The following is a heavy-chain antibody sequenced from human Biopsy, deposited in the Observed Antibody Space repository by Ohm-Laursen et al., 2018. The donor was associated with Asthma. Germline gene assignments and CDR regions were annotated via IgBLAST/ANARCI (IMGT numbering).Heavy chain of an antibody. CDR1: GYNFISFA. J-gene: IGHJ3*01. V-gene: IGHV1-3*04. CDR2: VNTGNGDT. CDR3: ARTYYDFLTGQVKDVFGV. D-gene: IGHD3-9*01. Sequence: ATVKISCKASGYNFISFAIHWVRQTPGQRLEWMGWVNTGNGDTKYSQKFQGRVTITRDTSVSTAYMELRSLRSEDTATYYCARTYYDFLTGQVKDVFGVWGQGTMVTVSS.